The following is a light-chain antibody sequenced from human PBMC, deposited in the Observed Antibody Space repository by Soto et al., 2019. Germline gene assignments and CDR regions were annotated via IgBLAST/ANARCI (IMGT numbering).Light chain of an antibody. V-gene: IGKV3-11*01. CDR1: QSVSSY. CDR2: DAS. Sequence: EIVLTQSPATLSLSPGERATLSCRASQSVSSYLAWYQQKPGQAPRLLIYDASNRATGIPARFSGSGSWTDFTLTISSLVPGDFAVYYCQQRSNWPLFTFGPGTKVDIK. J-gene: IGKJ3*01. CDR3: QQRSNWPLFT.